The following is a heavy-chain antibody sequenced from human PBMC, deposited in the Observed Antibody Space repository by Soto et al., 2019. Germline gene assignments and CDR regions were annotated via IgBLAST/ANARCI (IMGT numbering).Heavy chain of an antibody. V-gene: IGHV4-59*08. CDR3: ARIRLQNYSWKAFDI. D-gene: IGHD1-1*01. CDR1: GGSISSYY. CDR2: IYYSGST. J-gene: IGHJ3*02. Sequence: QVQLQESGPGLVKPSETLSLTCTVSGGSISSYYWSWIRQPPGKGLEWIGYIYYSGSTNYNPPLKSRVTISVDTSKNQFSLKLSSVTAADTAVYYCARIRLQNYSWKAFDIWGQGTMVTVSS.